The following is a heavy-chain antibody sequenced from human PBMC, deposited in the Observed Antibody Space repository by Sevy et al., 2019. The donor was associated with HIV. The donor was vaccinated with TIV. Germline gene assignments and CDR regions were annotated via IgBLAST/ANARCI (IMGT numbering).Heavy chain of an antibody. J-gene: IGHJ6*02. D-gene: IGHD2-2*01. V-gene: IGHV3-30-3*01. CDR3: ARGSAIVLVPAAMRDGMDV. Sequence: GGYLRLSCAASGFTFSSYSMHWVRQAPGKGLEWVAVISYDGSKKYYAESVKGRFTISRDNSKNTLYLQMNSLRAEDTAVYYCARGSAIVLVPAAMRDGMDVWGQGTTVTVSS. CDR2: ISYDGSKK. CDR1: GFTFSSYS.